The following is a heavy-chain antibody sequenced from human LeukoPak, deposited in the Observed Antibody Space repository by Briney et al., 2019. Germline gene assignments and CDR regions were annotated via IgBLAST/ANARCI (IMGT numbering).Heavy chain of an antibody. J-gene: IGHJ4*02. CDR1: GFTFSSYA. Sequence: PGGSLRLSCAASGFTFSSYAMSWVRQAPGKGLEWVSAISGSGGSTYYADSVKGRFTISRDNSENTLYLQMNSLRAEDTAVYYCVKTYDFWSGYPEDYWGQGTLVTVSS. V-gene: IGHV3-23*01. CDR2: ISGSGGST. CDR3: VKTYDFWSGYPEDY. D-gene: IGHD3-3*01.